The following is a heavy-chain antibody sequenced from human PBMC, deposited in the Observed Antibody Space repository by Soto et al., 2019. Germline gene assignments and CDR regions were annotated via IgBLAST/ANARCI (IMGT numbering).Heavy chain of an antibody. V-gene: IGHV4-4*02. D-gene: IGHD1-7*01. CDR2: IYHSGST. J-gene: IGHJ4*02. CDR3: AREFSKRNSGQGGDEVGIDY. Sequence: PSQTLSLSSAVSYGTSINIDWCRSVRQPPGKGLEWIGEIYHSGSTNYNPSLKSRVTISVDKSKNQFSLKLSSVTAADTAVYYCAREFSKRNSGQGGDEVGIDYWGQGTLVTVS. CDR1: YGTSINIDW.